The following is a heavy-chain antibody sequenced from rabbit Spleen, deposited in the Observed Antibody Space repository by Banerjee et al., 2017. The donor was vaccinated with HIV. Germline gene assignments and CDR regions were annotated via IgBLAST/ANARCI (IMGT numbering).Heavy chain of an antibody. D-gene: IGHD1-1*01. Sequence: QSLEEYGGDLVKPGASLTLTCKASGLDFSSSYWICWVRQAPGKGLEWIACINAATAKPVYATWAKGRFTISKTSSTTVTLQMTSLTAADTATYFCARDTSTSFSSYGMDLWGPGTLVTVS. V-gene: IGHV1S40*01. CDR3: ARDTSTSFSSYGMDL. J-gene: IGHJ6*01. CDR2: INAATAKP. CDR1: GLDFSSSYW.